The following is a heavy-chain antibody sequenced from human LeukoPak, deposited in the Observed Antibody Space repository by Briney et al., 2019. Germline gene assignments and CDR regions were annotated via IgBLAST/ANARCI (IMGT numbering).Heavy chain of an antibody. CDR1: GYSFTSYD. CDR3: TRADFFDY. CDR2: RNPNSGNT. V-gene: IGHV1-8*01. J-gene: IGHJ4*02. Sequence: ASVKVSCKASGYSFTSYDINWVRLATGQGPEWMGWRNPNSGNTGYGQKFRGRVTMTRDTSISTAYMELSSLRSEDTAVYYCTRADFFDYWGQGTPVTVSS. D-gene: IGHD2/OR15-2a*01.